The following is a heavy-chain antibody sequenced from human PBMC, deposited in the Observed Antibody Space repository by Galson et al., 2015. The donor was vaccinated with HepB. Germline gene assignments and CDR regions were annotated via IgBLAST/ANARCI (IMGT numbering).Heavy chain of an antibody. J-gene: IGHJ4*02. CDR3: ARGLHLGELSLGGVVDY. V-gene: IGHV1-18*01. Sequence: SVKVSCKASGYTFTSYGISWVRQAPGQGLEWMGWISAYNGNTNYAQKLQGRVTMTTDTSTSTAYMELRSLRSDDTAVYYCARGLHLGELSLGGVVDYWGQGTLVTVSS. D-gene: IGHD3-16*02. CDR1: GYTFTSYG. CDR2: ISAYNGNT.